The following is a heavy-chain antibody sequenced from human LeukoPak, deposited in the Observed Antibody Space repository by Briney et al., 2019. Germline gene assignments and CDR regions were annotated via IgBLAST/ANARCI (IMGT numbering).Heavy chain of an antibody. J-gene: IGHJ6*02. CDR1: GGSISSGDYY. CDR2: IYYSGST. D-gene: IGHD6-19*01. V-gene: IGHV4-30-4*08. CDR3: ARVPAEQWVVRWEYGMDV. Sequence: SQTLSLTCTVSGGSISSGDYYWSWIRQPPGKGLEWIGYIYYSGSTYYNPSLKSRVTISVDKSKNQFSLNLSSVTAADTAVYYCARVPAEQWVVRWEYGMDVWGQGTTVTVSS.